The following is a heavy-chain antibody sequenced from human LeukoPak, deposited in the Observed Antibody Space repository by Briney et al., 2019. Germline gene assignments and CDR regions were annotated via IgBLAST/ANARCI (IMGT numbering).Heavy chain of an antibody. Sequence: GGSLRLSCAVSGFTFSSYWMSWVRQAPGKGLEWVANIKQDGSEKYYVDSVKGRFTISRDNAKNSLYLQMNSLRAEDTAVYYCARDTAMALRYYYYYMDVWGKGTTVTVSS. J-gene: IGHJ6*03. CDR2: IKQDGSEK. CDR1: GFTFSSYW. V-gene: IGHV3-7*01. D-gene: IGHD5-18*01. CDR3: ARDTAMALRYYYYYMDV.